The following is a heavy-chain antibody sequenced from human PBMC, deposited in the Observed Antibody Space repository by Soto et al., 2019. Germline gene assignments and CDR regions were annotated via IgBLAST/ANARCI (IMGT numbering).Heavy chain of an antibody. CDR3: ARGAGVS. CDR1: GFTFSSYA. Sequence: LRLSCPDSGFTFSSYAMHWVRQAPGKGLEWVAIISYDGTIKYYADSVKGRFTISRDNSKNTLYLQMNSLRAEDTAVYYCARGAGVSGGQGTLVTVSS. J-gene: IGHJ4*02. V-gene: IGHV3-30*14. CDR2: ISYDGTIK. D-gene: IGHD3-16*01.